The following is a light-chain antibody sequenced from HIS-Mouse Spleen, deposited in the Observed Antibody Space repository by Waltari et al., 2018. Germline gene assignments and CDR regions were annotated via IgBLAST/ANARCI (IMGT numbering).Light chain of an antibody. CDR2: EVS. Sequence: QSALTQPASVSGSPGQSITIPCPGTSSDVGCYNYVSWYQQHPGQAPKLMIYEVSNRPSGVSNRFSGSKSGNTASLTISGLQAEDEADYYCSSYTSSSTVFGGGTKLTVL. CDR1: SSDVGCYNY. J-gene: IGLJ2*01. CDR3: SSYTSSSTV. V-gene: IGLV2-14*01.